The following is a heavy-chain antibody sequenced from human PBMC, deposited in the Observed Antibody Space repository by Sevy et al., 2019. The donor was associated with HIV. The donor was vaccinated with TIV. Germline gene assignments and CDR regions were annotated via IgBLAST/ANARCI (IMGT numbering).Heavy chain of an antibody. CDR1: GHTFSNNY. J-gene: IGHJ5*02. Sequence: ASVKVSCKASGHTFSNNYMECVRQAPGQGLEWMGRINTSGGSTNYAQKFQGRVTMTRDMSTSTVYMEVSSLRSEDTAVYYCASSSYGDYVGWFDPWGQGTQVTVSS. D-gene: IGHD4-17*01. CDR2: INTSGGST. CDR3: ASSSYGDYVGWFDP. V-gene: IGHV1-46*01.